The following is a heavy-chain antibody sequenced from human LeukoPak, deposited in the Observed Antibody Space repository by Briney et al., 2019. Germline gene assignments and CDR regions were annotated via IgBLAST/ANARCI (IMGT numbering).Heavy chain of an antibody. D-gene: IGHD3-10*01. Sequence: SETLSLTCAVYGGSFSGYYWSWIRQSPGKGLEWIGKINNSRSTNYNPSLKSRVTISVDTSKNQFSLKLSSVTAADTAVYYCARHFVRLLWFGEVYYFDYWGQGTLVTVSS. J-gene: IGHJ4*02. CDR2: INNSRST. CDR1: GGSFSGYY. CDR3: ARHFVRLLWFGEVYYFDY. V-gene: IGHV4-34*01.